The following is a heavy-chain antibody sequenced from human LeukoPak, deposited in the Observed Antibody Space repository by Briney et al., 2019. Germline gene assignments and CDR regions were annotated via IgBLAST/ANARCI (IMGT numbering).Heavy chain of an antibody. D-gene: IGHD3-22*01. CDR3: ARPLSYYYDSSGYSG. CDR2: IRYDGSNK. V-gene: IGHV3-30*02. Sequence: GGSLRLSCAASGFTFSSYGMHWVREAPGKGLEWVAFIRYDGSNKYYADSVKGRFTISRDNSKNTLYLQMNSLRAEDTAVYYCARPLSYYYDSSGYSGWGQGTLLTVSS. J-gene: IGHJ4*02. CDR1: GFTFSSYG.